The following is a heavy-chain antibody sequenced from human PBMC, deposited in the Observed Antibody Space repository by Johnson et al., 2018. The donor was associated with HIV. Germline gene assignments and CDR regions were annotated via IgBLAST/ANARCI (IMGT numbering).Heavy chain of an antibody. V-gene: IGHV3-7*01. CDR3: AREAVTRRGWGHVFDI. CDR2: IKQDASEK. Sequence: MQLVESGGGLVQPGGSLRLSCAASGFTFTNHYMTWVRQAPGKGLEWVANIKQDASEKYSVDSVKGRFTISRDNAKSSLYLQMNGLRAEDTAVYYCAREAVTRRGWGHVFDIWGQGTMVTVSS. J-gene: IGHJ3*02. CDR1: GFTFTNHY. D-gene: IGHD3-16*01.